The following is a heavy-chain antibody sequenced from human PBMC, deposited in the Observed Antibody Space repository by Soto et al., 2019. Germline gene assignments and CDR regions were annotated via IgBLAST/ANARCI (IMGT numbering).Heavy chain of an antibody. CDR3: ARGDYYGSGSYYFFDY. J-gene: IGHJ4*02. CDR2: IYSGGST. V-gene: IGHV3-66*01. Sequence: PGGALRLACAASGFTVSSNYMSWVRQAPGKGLEWVSVIYSGGSTYYADSVKGRFTISRDNSKNTLYLQMNSLRAEDTAVYYCARGDYYGSGSYYFFDYWGQGTLVTVSS. D-gene: IGHD3-10*01. CDR1: GFTVSSNY.